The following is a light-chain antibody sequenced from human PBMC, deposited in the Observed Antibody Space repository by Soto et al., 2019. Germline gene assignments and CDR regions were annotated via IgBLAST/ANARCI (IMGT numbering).Light chain of an antibody. CDR2: WAS. V-gene: IGKV4-1*01. J-gene: IGKJ1*01. CDR3: QQYYKTPPT. Sequence: DIVMTQSPGSLAVSLCERATINCKSSQSVFYSSNNNNYLAWYQQKPGQPPKLLIYWASTRESGVPDRFSGSGSGTDFTLTISSLQAEDVAVYYCQQYYKTPPTFGQGTKVDI. CDR1: QSVFYSSNNNNY.